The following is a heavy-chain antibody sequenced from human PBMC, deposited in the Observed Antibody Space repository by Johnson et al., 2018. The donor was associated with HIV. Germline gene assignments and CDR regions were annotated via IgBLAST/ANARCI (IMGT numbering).Heavy chain of an antibody. V-gene: IGHV3-15*01. CDR1: GFTFSNAW. CDR2: IKSKTDGGTT. D-gene: IGHD3-3*01. J-gene: IGHJ3*01. Sequence: EVQLVESGGGLVKPGGSLRLSCAASGFTFSNAWMNWVRQAPGKGLEWIGRIKSKTDGGTTDYAAPVKGRFTISRYDSKNRLHLQMNSMKTEDTAVYYCTTGLTIFGVVILDAFDVWGQGTMVTVSS. CDR3: TTGLTIFGVVILDAFDV.